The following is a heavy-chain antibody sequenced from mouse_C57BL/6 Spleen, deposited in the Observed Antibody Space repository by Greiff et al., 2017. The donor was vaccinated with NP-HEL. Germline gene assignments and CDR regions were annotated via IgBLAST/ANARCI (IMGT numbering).Heavy chain of an antibody. Sequence: EVQLVESGGGLVKPGGSLKLSCAASGFTFSDYGMHWVRQAPEKGLEWVAYISSGSSTIYYADTVKGRFTISRDNAKNTLFLQMTSLRSEDTAMYYCAKITTVVAPRGYWGQGTSVTVSS. CDR2: ISSGSSTI. CDR1: GFTFSDYG. D-gene: IGHD1-1*01. CDR3: AKITTVVAPRGY. J-gene: IGHJ4*01. V-gene: IGHV5-17*01.